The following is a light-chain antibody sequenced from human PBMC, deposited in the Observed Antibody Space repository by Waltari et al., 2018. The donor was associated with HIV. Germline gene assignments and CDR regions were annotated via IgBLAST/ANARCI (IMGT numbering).Light chain of an antibody. Sequence: FMLTQPHSVSESPGKTVIISCTRNSGNIANNYVQCFQRRPGSPPTTLLYEDRRRPSGVPDRFSGSIDRSSNSASLTISGVMTEDEADYYCQSFDTTNHWVFGGGTKLTVL. CDR1: SGNIANNY. CDR2: EDR. V-gene: IGLV6-57*01. CDR3: QSFDTTNHWV. J-gene: IGLJ3*02.